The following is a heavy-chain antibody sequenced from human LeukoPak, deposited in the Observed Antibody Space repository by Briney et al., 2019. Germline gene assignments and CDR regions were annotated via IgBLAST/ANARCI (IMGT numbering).Heavy chain of an antibody. CDR1: GFIFSSYA. Sequence: PGGSLRLSCAASGFIFSSYAMSWARQAPGKGLEWVSTISGSGGSTYYADSVKGRFTISRDNAKNSLYLQMNSLRGEDTAVYYCARVGRSTVGGYWGQGTLVTVSS. CDR3: ARVGRSTVGGY. CDR2: ISGSGGST. V-gene: IGHV3-23*01. D-gene: IGHD4-23*01. J-gene: IGHJ4*02.